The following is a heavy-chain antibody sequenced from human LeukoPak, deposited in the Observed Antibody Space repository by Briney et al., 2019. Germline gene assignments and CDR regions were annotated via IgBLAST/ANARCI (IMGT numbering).Heavy chain of an antibody. J-gene: IGHJ1*01. CDR2: INPSGGST. CDR3: ARAGAGAYGGKKFQH. D-gene: IGHD4-23*01. V-gene: IGHV1-46*01. CDR1: GYTLASYR. Sequence: GASVKVSCKASGYTLASYRIHWMRQAPGQGLEWMGIINPSGGSTTYTQKFQGRVTMTRDTSTSTVYMELSRLTSEDTAVYYCARAGAGAYGGKKFQHWGQGTLVTVSS.